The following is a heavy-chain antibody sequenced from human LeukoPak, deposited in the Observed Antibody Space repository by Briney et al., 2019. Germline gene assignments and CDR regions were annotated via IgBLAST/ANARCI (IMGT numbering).Heavy chain of an antibody. V-gene: IGHV3-30*03. CDR2: ISYDGSNK. CDR3: ATRPSLYNEIGDY. Sequence: PGGSLRLSCAASGFTFSSYGMHWVRQAPGKGLEWVAVISYDGSNKYYADSVKGRFTISRDNSKNTLYLQMNSLRAEDTAVYYCATRPSLYNEIGDYWGQGTLVTVSS. D-gene: IGHD1-14*01. J-gene: IGHJ4*02. CDR1: GFTFSSYG.